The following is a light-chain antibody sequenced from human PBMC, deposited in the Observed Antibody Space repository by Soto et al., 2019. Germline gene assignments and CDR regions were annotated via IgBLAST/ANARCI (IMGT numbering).Light chain of an antibody. CDR2: GAS. Sequence: EIVLTQSPGTLSLSPGERATLSCRVSQNVMINYLAWYQQKPGQAPRLLIYGASRRATGIPDRFSGSGSGTAFTLTIRRLEPEDFAVYYCQQYSDSPLTFGPGTKVEIK. CDR3: QQYSDSPLT. CDR1: QNVMINY. V-gene: IGKV3-20*01. J-gene: IGKJ3*01.